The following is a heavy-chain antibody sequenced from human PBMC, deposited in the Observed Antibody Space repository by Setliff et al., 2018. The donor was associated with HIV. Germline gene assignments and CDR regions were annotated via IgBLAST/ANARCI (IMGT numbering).Heavy chain of an antibody. V-gene: IGHV1-24*01. D-gene: IGHD3-10*01. J-gene: IGHJ4*02. CDR3: VRDLAATNMVRGRLYHYYYMDV. CDR2: FDPQDGET. Sequence: GASVKVSCKVYGYTLSELSIHWVRQAPGKGLEWMGYFDPQDGETVYAQKFQGRVTLTEDTSTGTAYMELSGLRSEDTAVYYCVRDLAATNMVRGRLYHYYYMDVWGQGTLVTVSS. CDR1: GYTLSELS.